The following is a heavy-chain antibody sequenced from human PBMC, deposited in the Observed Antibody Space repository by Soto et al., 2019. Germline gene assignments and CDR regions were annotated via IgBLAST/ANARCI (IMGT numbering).Heavy chain of an antibody. J-gene: IGHJ4*02. Sequence: PLETLSLTCTFSGGSSSSYYWSWIRQPPGKGLEWIGYIYYSGSTNYNPSVKGRFTISRDSSKNTVSLEMTSLRAEDTAVYYCAKGGRQWLVTSDFNYWGQGALVTVSS. CDR3: AKGGRQWLVTSDFNY. CDR1: GGSSSSYY. CDR2: IYYSGST. D-gene: IGHD6-19*01. V-gene: IGHV4-59*01.